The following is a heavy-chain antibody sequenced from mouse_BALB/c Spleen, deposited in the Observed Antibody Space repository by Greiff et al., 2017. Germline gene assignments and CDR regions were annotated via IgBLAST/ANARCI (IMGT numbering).Heavy chain of an antibody. D-gene: IGHD1-1*02. CDR2: IDPSDSYT. CDR3: ARYGRRGPGNAMDY. V-gene: IGHV1-69*02. Sequence: QVQLQQSGAELVKPGASVKLSCKASGYTFTSYWMHWVKQRPGQGLEWIGEIDPSDSYTNYNQKFKGKATLTVDKSSSTAYMQLSSLTSEDSAVYYCARYGRRGPGNAMDYWGQGTSVTVSS. J-gene: IGHJ4*01. CDR1: GYTFTSYW.